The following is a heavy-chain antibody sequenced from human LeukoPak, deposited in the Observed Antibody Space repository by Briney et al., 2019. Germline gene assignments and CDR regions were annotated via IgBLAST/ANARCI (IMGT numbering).Heavy chain of an antibody. CDR2: ISYDGSNK. CDR3: ARETTGTDAFDI. V-gene: IGHV3-30*03. Sequence: GRSLRLSCAASGFTFSSYGMHWVRQAPGKGLEWVAVISYDGSNKYYADSAKGRFTISRDNSKNTLYLQMNSLRAEDTAVYYCARETTGTDAFDIWGQGTMVTVSS. J-gene: IGHJ3*02. D-gene: IGHD1-1*01. CDR1: GFTFSSYG.